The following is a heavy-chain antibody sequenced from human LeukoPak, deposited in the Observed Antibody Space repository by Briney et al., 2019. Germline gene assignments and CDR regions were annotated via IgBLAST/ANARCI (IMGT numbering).Heavy chain of an antibody. D-gene: IGHD3-22*01. Sequence: SETLSLTCTVSGGSISSYYCSWIRQPPGKGLECLGYMYDSGITNYNPSLKSRVTISVDTSKNHSSLKLSSVTAADTAVYYCASYDSSGTLFLMQTTPYWYFDLWGRGPLVTVSS. CDR2: MYDSGIT. CDR3: ASYDSSGTLFLMQTTPYWYFDL. V-gene: IGHV4-59*01. J-gene: IGHJ2*01. CDR1: GGSISSYY.